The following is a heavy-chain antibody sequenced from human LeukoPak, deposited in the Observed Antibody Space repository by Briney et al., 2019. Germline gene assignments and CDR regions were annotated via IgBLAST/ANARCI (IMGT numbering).Heavy chain of an antibody. D-gene: IGHD6-19*01. Sequence: SVKVSCKASGGTFSSYAISWVRQAPGQGLEWMGRIIPILGIANYAQKFQGRVTITADKSTSTAYMELSSLRSEDTAVYYCARGIAVAGTRGHFDYWGQGTLVTVSS. CDR1: GGTFSSYA. J-gene: IGHJ4*02. V-gene: IGHV1-69*04. CDR2: IIPILGIA. CDR3: ARGIAVAGTRGHFDY.